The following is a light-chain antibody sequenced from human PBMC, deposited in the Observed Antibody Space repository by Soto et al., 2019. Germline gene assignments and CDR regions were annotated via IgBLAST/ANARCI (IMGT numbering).Light chain of an antibody. Sequence: QAVVTQEPSLTVSPGGTVTLTCGSSTGAVTSGHYPYWFQQKPGQAPRTLIYDTNKKHSWTPARFSGSLLGGKADLTLSGAQPEDEAEFYCLLSYSGARVVFGGGTKVTVL. V-gene: IGLV7-46*01. J-gene: IGLJ2*01. CDR3: LLSYSGARVV. CDR2: DTN. CDR1: TGAVTSGHY.